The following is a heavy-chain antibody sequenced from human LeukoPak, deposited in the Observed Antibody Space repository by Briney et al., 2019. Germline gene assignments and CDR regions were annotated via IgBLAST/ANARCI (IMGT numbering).Heavy chain of an antibody. CDR2: ISSSGSTI. CDR1: GFTFSDYY. Sequence: GGSLRLSCAASGFTFSDYYMSWIRQAPGKGLEWVSYISSSGSTIYYADSVKGRFTISRDNAKNSLYLQMNSLRAEDTAVYYCARDYGSGSYYNDWDAFGIWGQGTMVTVSS. V-gene: IGHV3-11*01. D-gene: IGHD3-10*01. CDR3: ARDYGSGSYYNDWDAFGI. J-gene: IGHJ3*02.